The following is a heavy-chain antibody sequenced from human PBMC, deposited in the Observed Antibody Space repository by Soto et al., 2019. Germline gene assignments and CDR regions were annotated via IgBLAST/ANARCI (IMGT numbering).Heavy chain of an antibody. CDR3: ARYSGSNTRAFDI. CDR1: GFTFSDHY. Sequence: EVQLVESGGGLVQPGGSLRLSCAASGFTFSDHYMDWVRQAPGKGLEWVGRIRNKANSYTTEYAASVKGRFIISRDDSKNSLYLQTNSLRTEDTALYYCARYSGSNTRAFDIWGQGTMVTVSS. J-gene: IGHJ3*02. CDR2: IRNKANSYTT. D-gene: IGHD1-26*01. V-gene: IGHV3-72*01.